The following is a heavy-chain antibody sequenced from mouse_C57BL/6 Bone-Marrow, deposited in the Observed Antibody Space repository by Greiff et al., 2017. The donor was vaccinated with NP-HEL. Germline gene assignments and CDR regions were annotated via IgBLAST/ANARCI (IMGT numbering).Heavy chain of an antibody. V-gene: IGHV5-2*01. J-gene: IGHJ1*03. D-gene: IGHD1-1*01. Sequence: EVMLVESGGGLVQPGESLKLSCESNEYEFPSHDMSWVRKTPEKRLELVAAINSDGGSTYYPDTMERRFIISRDNTKKTLYMQMSSLRSEDTALYYCARVGAGSNYWYYDVWGTGTTVTVSS. CDR2: INSDGGST. CDR3: ARVGAGSNYWYYDV. CDR1: EYEFPSHD.